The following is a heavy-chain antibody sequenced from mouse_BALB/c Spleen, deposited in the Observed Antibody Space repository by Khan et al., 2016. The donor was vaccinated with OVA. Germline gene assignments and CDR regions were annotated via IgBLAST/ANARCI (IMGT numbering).Heavy chain of an antibody. J-gene: IGHJ2*01. V-gene: IGHV1S81*02. CDR2: IHPSDGRT. CDR3: ARNAYFGNYFDY. Sequence: QVQLQQPGAELVKPGASVKLSCKASGYTFTNYWVHWVKQRPGQGLEWIGEIHPSDGRTNNNEKFKTKATLTVDKSSSTAYLQLSSLTSEDSAVYYCARNAYFGNYFDYWGQGTTLTVSS. CDR1: GYTFTNYW. D-gene: IGHD2-10*01.